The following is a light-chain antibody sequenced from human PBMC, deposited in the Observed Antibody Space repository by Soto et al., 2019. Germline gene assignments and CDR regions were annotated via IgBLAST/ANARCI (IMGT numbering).Light chain of an antibody. Sequence: LVLTQSPGTLSLSPGETATLSCRASQSVSNIYLGWYQQKPGQAPRLLIFDGSSRATGIPDRFSGSGSGTDFTLTISRLEPEDFAVYYCQQYGNSLSWTFSQGTKVDIK. J-gene: IGKJ1*01. CDR3: QQYGNSLSWT. CDR1: QSVSNIY. V-gene: IGKV3-20*01. CDR2: DGS.